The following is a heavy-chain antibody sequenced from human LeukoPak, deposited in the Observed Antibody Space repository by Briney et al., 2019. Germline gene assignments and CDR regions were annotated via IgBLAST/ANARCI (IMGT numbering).Heavy chain of an antibody. CDR3: ARTRRYCSSTSCLPGLNWFDP. D-gene: IGHD2-2*01. CDR2: IYYSGST. V-gene: IGHV4-59*12. J-gene: IGHJ5*02. Sequence: PSETLSLTCTVSGGSISSCYWSWIRQPPGKGLEWIGYIYYSGSTYYNPSLKSRVTISVDTSKNQFSLKLSSVTAADTAVYYCARTRRYCSSTSCLPGLNWFDPWGQGTLVTVSS. CDR1: GGSISSCY.